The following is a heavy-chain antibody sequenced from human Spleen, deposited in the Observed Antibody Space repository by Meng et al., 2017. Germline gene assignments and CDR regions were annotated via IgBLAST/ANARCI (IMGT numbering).Heavy chain of an antibody. V-gene: IGHV4-34*01. CDR2: IDPTGGT. CDR3: ARSGSWYGLDY. CDR1: GGSFRGYY. Sequence: GSLRLSCAVYGGSFRGYYWSWVRQSPGKGLEWIGEIDPTGGTHYNPSLKSRVTISLDTSKNHFSLRLSSVTAADTAMYYCARSGSWYGLDYWGQGTLVTVSS. D-gene: IGHD6-13*01. J-gene: IGHJ4*02.